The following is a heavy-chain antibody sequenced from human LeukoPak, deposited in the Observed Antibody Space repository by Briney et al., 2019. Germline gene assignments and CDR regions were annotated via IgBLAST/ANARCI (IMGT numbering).Heavy chain of an antibody. CDR3: AKDSGIPARGKVEYFQD. CDR2: IRTTAETGGDPT. D-gene: IGHD6-13*01. Sequence: PGGSLRLSCAASGFNFDYYPMNWVRQAPGKGLEWISNIRTTAETGGDPTFYADSVRGRFTVSRDNAKNTVYLQMNNLRAEDTAVYYCAKDSGIPARGKVEYFQDWGQGTLVTVSS. CDR1: GFNFDYYP. J-gene: IGHJ1*01. V-gene: IGHV3-48*01.